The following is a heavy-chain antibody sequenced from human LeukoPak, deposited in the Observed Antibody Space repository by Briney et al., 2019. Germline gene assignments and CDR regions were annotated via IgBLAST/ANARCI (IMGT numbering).Heavy chain of an antibody. CDR2: IRQDGGEK. V-gene: IGHV3-7*01. CDR1: GFTFSDYW. CDR3: ARDGTAPGLYFDL. Sequence: GGSLRLSCAVSGFTFSDYWMNCVRQAPGKGLEWVASIRQDGGEKYYVDSVKGRFTISRDNTKNSVYLQMSSLRAEDTAVYYCARDGTAPGLYFDLWGQGTLVTVSS. J-gene: IGHJ4*01. D-gene: IGHD6-13*01.